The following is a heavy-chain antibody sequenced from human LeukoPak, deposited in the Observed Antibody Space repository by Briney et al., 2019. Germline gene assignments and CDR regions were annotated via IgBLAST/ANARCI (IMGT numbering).Heavy chain of an antibody. CDR3: ARARRGYNFDY. CDR1: GDSISSYY. J-gene: IGHJ4*02. CDR2: IYYSGST. Sequence: SETLSLTCTVSGDSISSYYWSWIRQPPGKGLEWIGYIYYSGSTNYNPSLKSRVTISVDTSKNQFSLKLSSVTAADTAVYYCARARRGYNFDYWGQGTLVTVSS. D-gene: IGHD5-18*01. V-gene: IGHV4-59*01.